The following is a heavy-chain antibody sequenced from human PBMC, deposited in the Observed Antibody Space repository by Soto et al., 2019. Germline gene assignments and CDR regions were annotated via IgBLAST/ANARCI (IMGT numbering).Heavy chain of an antibody. J-gene: IGHJ6*03. CDR1: GFTFSSYA. V-gene: IGHV3-23*01. CDR3: AKRSHYCSSTSCYAAIYYYYYMDV. D-gene: IGHD2-2*01. CDR2: ISGSGGST. Sequence: GGSLRLSCAASGFTFSSYAMSWVRQAPGKGLEWVSAISGSGGSTYYADSVKGRFTISRDNSKNTRYLQMNSLRAEDTAGSYCAKRSHYCSSTSCYAAIYYYYYMDVWGKGTTVTVSS.